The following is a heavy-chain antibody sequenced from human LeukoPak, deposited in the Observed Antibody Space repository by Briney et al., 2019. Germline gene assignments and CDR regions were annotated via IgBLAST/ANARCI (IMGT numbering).Heavy chain of an antibody. CDR1: GGSFTDYF. J-gene: IGHJ6*02. CDR2: INEYTGDS. V-gene: IGHV4-34*01. D-gene: IGHD3-22*01. CDR3: ARGRIAKIVVVHSFSYGMDV. Sequence: SETLSLTCTVFGGSFTDYFWTWIRHSPGKGLEWIGEINEYTGDSTYHPSLNSPVYISLAKSKNHLSLELRSVTAPDTAVYYCARGRIAKIVVVHSFSYGMDVWGQGTTVTVSS.